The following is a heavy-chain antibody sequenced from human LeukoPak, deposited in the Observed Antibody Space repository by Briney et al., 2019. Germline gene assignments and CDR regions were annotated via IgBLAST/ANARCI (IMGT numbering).Heavy chain of an antibody. D-gene: IGHD3-22*01. V-gene: IGHV4-39*01. J-gene: IGHJ4*02. CDR3: ASYLTYDSSGYAYSIDY. Sequence: PSETLSLTCTVSGGSISSSSYYWGWIRQPPGKGLEWIGRVHYSGTTYYNPSLKSRVTIYVDTSKNQLSLKLSSVTAADTAVYYCASYLTYDSSGYAYSIDYWGQGTLVTVSS. CDR2: VHYSGTT. CDR1: GGSISSSSYY.